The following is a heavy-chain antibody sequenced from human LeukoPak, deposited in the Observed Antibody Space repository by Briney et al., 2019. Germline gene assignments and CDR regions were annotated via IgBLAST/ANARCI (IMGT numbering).Heavy chain of an antibody. Sequence: SETLSLTCTVSGGSISSSSYYWGWIRQPPGKGLEWIGSIYYSGSTYYNPSLKSRVTISIDTSKNQFSLKLSSVTAADTAVYYCARDAYRSIAAAGTDYWGQGTLVTVSS. CDR1: GGSISSSSYY. CDR3: ARDAYRSIAAAGTDY. D-gene: IGHD6-13*01. J-gene: IGHJ4*02. CDR2: IYYSGST. V-gene: IGHV4-39*07.